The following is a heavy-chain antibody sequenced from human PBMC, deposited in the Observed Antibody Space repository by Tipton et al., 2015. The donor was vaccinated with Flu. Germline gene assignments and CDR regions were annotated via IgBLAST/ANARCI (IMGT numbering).Heavy chain of an antibody. CDR1: GGSISSYY. Sequence: TLSLTCTVSGGSISSYYWSWIRQPPGKGLEWIGYIYYSGSTNYNPSLKSRVTISVDTSKNQFSLKLSSVTAADTAVYYCARLYYYDSSGYYYGGWFDPWGQGTLFTASS. CDR3: ARLYYYDSSGYYYGGWFDP. CDR2: IYYSGST. D-gene: IGHD3-22*01. V-gene: IGHV4-59*01. J-gene: IGHJ5*02.